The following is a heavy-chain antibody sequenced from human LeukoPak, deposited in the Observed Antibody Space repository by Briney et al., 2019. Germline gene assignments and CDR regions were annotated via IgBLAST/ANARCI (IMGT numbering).Heavy chain of an antibody. V-gene: IGHV4-4*08. CDR1: GGSISSYY. CDR2: ISDIGSI. J-gene: IGHJ4*02. D-gene: IGHD3-10*01. Sequence: PSETLSLTCTVSGGSISSYYWSWIRQPPGKGLEWIAYISDIGSINYNPSLKSRVTISLDTSKNQFSLKLSSVTAADTAVYYCAGDYTSGSYRFDYWGQGTLVTVSS. CDR3: AGDYTSGSYRFDY.